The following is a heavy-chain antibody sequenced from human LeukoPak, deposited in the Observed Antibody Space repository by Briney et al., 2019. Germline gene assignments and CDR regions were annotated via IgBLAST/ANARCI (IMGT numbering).Heavy chain of an antibody. CDR2: ISSGSRYI. J-gene: IGHJ4*02. D-gene: IGHD6-19*01. V-gene: IGHV3-21*01. CDR1: GFTFSSYT. CDR3: ARDHGTVAGRWVTDSDY. Sequence: GGSLRLSCAAPGFTFSSYTMNWVRQAPGKGLQWVSSISSGSRYIFYADSLKGRFTISRDNAKNSLYLQMTSLRAEDTAVYYCARDHGTVAGRWVTDSDYWGQGTLVTVSS.